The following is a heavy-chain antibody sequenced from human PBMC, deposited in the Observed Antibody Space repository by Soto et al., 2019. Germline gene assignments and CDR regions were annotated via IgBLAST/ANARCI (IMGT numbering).Heavy chain of an antibody. CDR2: ISATTTYK. D-gene: IGHD2-8*02. J-gene: IGHJ2*01. Sequence: EVQVVESGGGLVKPGGSLRLSCTASGFTFDTYTMNWLRQAPGRGLEWVSSISATTTYKYYAASVEGRFTISRDNAKNSLYLQTNSLGAEDTAVYYCARGRASKSGHLWYFDLWGRGTLVTVSS. CDR3: ARGRASKSGHLWYFDL. V-gene: IGHV3-21*01. CDR1: GFTFDTYT.